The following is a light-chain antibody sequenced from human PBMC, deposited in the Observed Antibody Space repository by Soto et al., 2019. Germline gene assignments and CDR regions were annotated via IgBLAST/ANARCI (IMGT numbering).Light chain of an antibody. Sequence: EIVLTQSPGTLSLSPGERVTLSCRASQSVNNNFLSWYQQKPGQAPRLLIYAASSGATGIPDRFSGSGSGTDFTLTINRLEPEDFVVYYCQYYGNSRITFGQGTRLE. CDR1: QSVNNNF. CDR2: AAS. J-gene: IGKJ5*01. CDR3: QYYGNSRIT. V-gene: IGKV3-20*01.